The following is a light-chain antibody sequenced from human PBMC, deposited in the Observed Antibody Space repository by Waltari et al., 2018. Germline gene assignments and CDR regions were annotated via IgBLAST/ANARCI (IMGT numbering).Light chain of an antibody. CDR1: SSDVGSYNH. J-gene: IGLJ2*01. CDR2: EVS. V-gene: IGLV2-23*02. CDR3: CSYAGSSSFVI. Sequence: QSALTQPASASGSPGQSITISCTGSSSDVGSYNHVSWYQQRPNKAPEVIIYEVSKRPTGLSNRFSGSKSGNTASLTISGLQAEDEADYYCCSYAGSSSFVIFGGGTKLTVL.